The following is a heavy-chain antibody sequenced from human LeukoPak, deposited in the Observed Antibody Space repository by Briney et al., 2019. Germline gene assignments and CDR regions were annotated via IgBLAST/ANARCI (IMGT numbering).Heavy chain of an antibody. CDR3: AKGLRYSDN. CDR1: GFTFSSYG. D-gene: IGHD3-9*01. CDR2: ISYDGSNR. J-gene: IGHJ4*02. V-gene: IGHV3-30*18. Sequence: QPGRSLRLSCASSGFTFSSYGMHWVRQAPGKGLEWVAVISYDGSNRYYADSVKGRFTISRDNSKNTLYLQMNSLRADDTAVYYCAKGLRYSDNWGQGTLVTVSS.